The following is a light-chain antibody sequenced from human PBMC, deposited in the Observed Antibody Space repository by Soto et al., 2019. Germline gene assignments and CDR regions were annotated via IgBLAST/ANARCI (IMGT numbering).Light chain of an antibody. V-gene: IGLV2-8*01. CDR3: SSYVDTNSFI. J-gene: IGLJ1*01. Sequence: QSALTQPPSASGSLGQSVTISCTGTRSDVGGYDYVSWYQQHPGKGPKVLIYEVNKRPSGVPDRFSGSKSGNTASLTVSGLQPEDEADYYCSSYVDTNSFIFGTGTKATVL. CDR2: EVN. CDR1: RSDVGGYDY.